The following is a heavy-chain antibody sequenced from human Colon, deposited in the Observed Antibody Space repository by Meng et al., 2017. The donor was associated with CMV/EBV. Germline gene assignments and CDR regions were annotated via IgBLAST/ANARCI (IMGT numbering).Heavy chain of an antibody. J-gene: IGHJ4*02. D-gene: IGHD2-2*01. V-gene: IGHV3-11*01. CDR3: ARGRQYQLPLDY. CDR1: GFNVATNY. Sequence: GGSLRLSCAASGFNVATNYINWVRQAPGKGLEWVSYISSSGSTIYYADSVKGRFTISRDNAKNSLYLQMNSLRAEDTAVYYCARGRQYQLPLDYWGQGTLVTVSS. CDR2: ISSSGSTI.